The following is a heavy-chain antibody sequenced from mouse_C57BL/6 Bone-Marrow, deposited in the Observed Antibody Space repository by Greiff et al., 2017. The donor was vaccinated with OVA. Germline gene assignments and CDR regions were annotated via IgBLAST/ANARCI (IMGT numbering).Heavy chain of an antibody. D-gene: IGHD2-5*01. CDR2: IDPATGCT. V-gene: IGHV1-15*01. J-gene: IGHJ4*01. CDR3: TRGYSNYYAMDY. Sequence: QVQLKESGAELVRPGASVTLSCKASGYTFTDYEMHWVKQTPVHGLEWIGAIDPATGCTAYNQKFKGKAILTADKSSSTAYMELRSLTSEDSAVYYCTRGYSNYYAMDYWGQGTSVTVSS. CDR1: GYTFTDYE.